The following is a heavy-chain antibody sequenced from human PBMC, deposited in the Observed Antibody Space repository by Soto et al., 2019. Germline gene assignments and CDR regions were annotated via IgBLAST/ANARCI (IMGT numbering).Heavy chain of an antibody. CDR3: AKHRSGGEGMDV. V-gene: IGHV3-23*01. D-gene: IGHD6-19*01. CDR2: ISSSGGST. CDR1: GFTFSSYA. Sequence: EVQLLESGGGLVQPGGSLRLSCAASGFTFSSYAMSWVRQAPGKGLEWVSAISSSGGSTYYADSVKGRFTISRDNSKNTLYLQMNSLRAEDTAVYYCAKHRSGGEGMDVWGQGTTVTVSS. J-gene: IGHJ6*02.